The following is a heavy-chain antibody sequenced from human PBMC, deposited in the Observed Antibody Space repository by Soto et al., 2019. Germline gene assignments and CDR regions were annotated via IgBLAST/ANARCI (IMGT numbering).Heavy chain of an antibody. CDR3: ARRFIPANGGNHAAFDI. Sequence: QVQLVQSGAEVKKPGTSVKVSCKASGGTFRNYAFSWVRQAAGQGLEWMGEVIPIFGTTLYAQKFQGRVTITADASTNTAYMEVSGLRSQDTAAYYCARRFIPANGGNHAAFDIWGQGTMVTVSS. D-gene: IGHD2-15*01. V-gene: IGHV1-69*01. J-gene: IGHJ3*02. CDR1: GGTFRNYA. CDR2: VIPIFGTT.